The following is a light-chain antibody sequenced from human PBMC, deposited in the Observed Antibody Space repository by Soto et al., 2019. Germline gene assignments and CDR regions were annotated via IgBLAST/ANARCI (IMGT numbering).Light chain of an antibody. CDR3: QTWGSGIVV. J-gene: IGLJ2*01. CDR1: SGHSNYA. CDR2: LNSDGSH. V-gene: IGLV4-69*01. Sequence: QSVLTQSPSASASLGASVKLTCTLSSGHSNYAIAWHQQQSEKGPRYLMKLNSDGSHSKGDGIPYRFSGSSSGAERYLTISSLQSEDEGDYYCQTWGSGIVVFGGGTKLTVL.